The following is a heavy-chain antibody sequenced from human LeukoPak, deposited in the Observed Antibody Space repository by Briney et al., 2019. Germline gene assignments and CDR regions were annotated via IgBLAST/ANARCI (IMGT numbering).Heavy chain of an antibody. CDR3: AREPIAAASPRFYYYYMDV. D-gene: IGHD6-13*01. V-gene: IGHV1-69*05. CDR1: GGTFSSYA. CDR2: IIPIFGTA. Sequence: GASVKVSCKASGGTFSSYAISWVRQASGQGLEWMGGIIPIFGTANYAQKFQGRVTITTDESTSTAYMELSSLRSEDTAVYYCAREPIAAASPRFYYYYMDVWGKGTTVTVSS. J-gene: IGHJ6*03.